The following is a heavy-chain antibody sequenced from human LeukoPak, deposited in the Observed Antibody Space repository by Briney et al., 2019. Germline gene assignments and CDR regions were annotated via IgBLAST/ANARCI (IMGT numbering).Heavy chain of an antibody. V-gene: IGHV4-34*01. J-gene: IGHJ2*01. CDR2: INHSGST. CDR1: GGSFGGYY. CDR3: ARAPPRITIFGVGDWYFDL. Sequence: SETLSLTCAGYGGSFGGYYWSWIRQPPGKGLEWIGEINHSGSTNYNPSLKSRVTISVDPSKNQFSLKLSSVAAADTAVYYCARAPPRITIFGVGDWYFDLWGRGTLVTVCS. D-gene: IGHD3-3*01.